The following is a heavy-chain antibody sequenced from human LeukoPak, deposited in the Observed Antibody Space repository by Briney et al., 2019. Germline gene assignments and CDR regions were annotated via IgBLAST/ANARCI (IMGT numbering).Heavy chain of an antibody. CDR2: ISYDGSNK. CDR1: GFTFSSYA. V-gene: IGHV3-30-3*01. D-gene: IGHD5-18*01. CDR3: AKDLQYGIQYYYYYGMDV. J-gene: IGHJ6*02. Sequence: PGRSLRLSCAASGFTFSSYAMHWVRQAPGKGLEWVAVISYDGSNKYYADSVKGRFTISRDNSKNTLYLQMNSLRAEDTAVYYCAKDLQYGIQYYYYYGMDVWGQGTTVTVSS.